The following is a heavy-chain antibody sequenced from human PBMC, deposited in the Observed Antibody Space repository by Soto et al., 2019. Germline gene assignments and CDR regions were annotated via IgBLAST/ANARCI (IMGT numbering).Heavy chain of an antibody. Sequence: QVQLVQSGDEVKKPGSAVKGPCKASGRTFRRYAISWVRQAPGHGHEWMGGFLRIFCTANYAQKFQGGVTITAAESTSKADRGLRSRSYEDTAVYYCERGGCSSTCCYAYDWFDPWGDGT. J-gene: IGHJ5*02. CDR3: ERGGCSSTCCYAYDWFDP. CDR1: GRTFRRYA. D-gene: IGHD2-2*01. V-gene: IGHV1-69*19. CDR2: FLRIFCTA.